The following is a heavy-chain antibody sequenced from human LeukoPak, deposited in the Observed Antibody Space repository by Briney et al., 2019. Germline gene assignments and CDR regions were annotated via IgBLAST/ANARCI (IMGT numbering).Heavy chain of an antibody. J-gene: IGHJ5*02. CDR1: GFTFSSYA. V-gene: IGHV3-9*01. Sequence: GGSLRLSCAASGFTFSSYAMSWVRQAPGKGLEWVSGISWNSGSIGYADSVKGRFTISRDNAKNSLYLQMNSLRAEDTALYYCAKMTGFDPWGQGTLVTVSS. CDR2: ISWNSGSI. CDR3: AKMTGFDP.